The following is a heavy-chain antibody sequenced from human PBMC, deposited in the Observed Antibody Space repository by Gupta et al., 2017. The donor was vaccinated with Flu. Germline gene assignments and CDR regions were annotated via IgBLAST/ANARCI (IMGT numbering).Heavy chain of an antibody. J-gene: IGHJ5*02. V-gene: IGHV3-74*01. CDR3: ARDGAGDCSGGSCYSWFDP. Sequence: HWGRQAPGKGLVWVSRIKSDERSASYADYVKGRFTISRDNAKNTLYLQMNSLRAEDTAVYYCARDGAGDCSGGSCYSWFDPWGQGTLVTVSS. CDR2: IKSDERSA. D-gene: IGHD2-15*01.